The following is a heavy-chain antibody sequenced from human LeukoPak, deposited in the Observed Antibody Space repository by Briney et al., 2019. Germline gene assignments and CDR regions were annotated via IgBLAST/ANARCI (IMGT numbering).Heavy chain of an antibody. Sequence: ASVKVSCKASGYTFTSYYMHWVRQAPGQGLEWMGIINPSGGSTSCAQKFQGRVTMTRDTSTSTVYMELSSLRSEDTAVYYCARDSGIAAAGTGYYMDVWGKGTTVTISS. CDR3: ARDSGIAAAGTGYYMDV. CDR1: GYTFTSYY. CDR2: INPSGGST. V-gene: IGHV1-46*01. D-gene: IGHD6-13*01. J-gene: IGHJ6*03.